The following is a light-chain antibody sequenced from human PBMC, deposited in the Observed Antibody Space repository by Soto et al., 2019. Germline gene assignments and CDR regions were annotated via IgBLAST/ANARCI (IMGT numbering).Light chain of an antibody. CDR1: QTISSW. CDR2: KAS. J-gene: IGKJ1*01. V-gene: IGKV1-5*03. CDR3: QHYNSYSEA. Sequence: DIQMTQSPSTLSGSVGARVTITCRASQTISSWLAWYQQKPGQAPKLLIYKASTLKSGGPSRFSGSGSGTEFNLTISSLQPDDVATYYCQHYNSYSEAFGQGTKVELK.